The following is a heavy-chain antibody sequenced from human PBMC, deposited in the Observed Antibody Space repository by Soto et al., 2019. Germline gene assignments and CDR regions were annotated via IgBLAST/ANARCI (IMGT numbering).Heavy chain of an antibody. D-gene: IGHD5-12*01. Sequence: QITVKESGLTLVKPTQTLTLTCTFSGFSLSTNGMGVGWIRQSPGKALEWLALIYWDDDKRYSPSLRSRLTITQDTSNTKVDLKMTNMDPVDTATYYCARLTRGVYDLDRLWEKFDYWGQGTLVTVSS. CDR3: ARLTRGVYDLDRLWEKFDY. J-gene: IGHJ4*02. V-gene: IGHV2-5*02. CDR1: GFSLSTNGMG. CDR2: IYWDDDK.